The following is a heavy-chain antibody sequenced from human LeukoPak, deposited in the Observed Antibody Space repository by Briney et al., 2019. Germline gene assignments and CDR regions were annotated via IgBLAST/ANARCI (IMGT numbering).Heavy chain of an antibody. J-gene: IGHJ4*02. CDR3: AREGYELGYPGIAVAGNFDY. CDR1: GFTFSSYA. CDR2: ISYDGSNK. D-gene: IGHD6-19*01. V-gene: IGHV3-30-3*01. Sequence: GGSLRLSCAASGFTFSSYAMHWVRQAPGKGLEWVAVISYDGSNKYYADSVKGRFTISRDNSKNTLYLQMNSLRAEDTAVYYCAREGYELGYPGIAVAGNFDYWGQGTLVTVSS.